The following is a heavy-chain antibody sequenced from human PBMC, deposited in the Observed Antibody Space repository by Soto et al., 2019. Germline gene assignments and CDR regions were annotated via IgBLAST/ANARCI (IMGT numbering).Heavy chain of an antibody. CDR2: ISAYNGHT. J-gene: IGHJ6*02. Sequence: QVQLVQSGAEVKKPGASVKVSCKASGYTFSSYGISWVRQAPGQGLEWMGWISAYNGHTNYAQKLQGRVTMTTDTSTSTAYMELRSLRSDDTAVYYCARVKAAVTTLGGWTTWDYYYGMDVWGQGTTVTVSS. V-gene: IGHV1-18*01. CDR3: ARVKAAVTTLGGWTTWDYYYGMDV. D-gene: IGHD3-16*01. CDR1: GYTFSSYG.